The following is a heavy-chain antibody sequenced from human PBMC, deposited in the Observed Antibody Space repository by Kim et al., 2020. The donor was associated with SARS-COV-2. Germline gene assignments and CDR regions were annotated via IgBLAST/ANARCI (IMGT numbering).Heavy chain of an antibody. CDR3: ARDYYGMDV. Sequence: GSTNYNPSLKSRVTISVDTSKNQFSLKLSSVTAADTAVYYCARDYYGMDVWGQGTTVTVSS. CDR2: GST. J-gene: IGHJ6*02. V-gene: IGHV4-59*01.